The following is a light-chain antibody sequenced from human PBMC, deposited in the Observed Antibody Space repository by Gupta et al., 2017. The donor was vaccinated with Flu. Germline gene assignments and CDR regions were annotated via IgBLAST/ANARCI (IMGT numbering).Light chain of an antibody. J-gene: IGKJ4*01. CDR3: QQDNNWPRT. CDR2: GAS. V-gene: IGKV3-15*01. CDR1: QSVSSN. Sequence: PATLSLSPGERATLSCRASQSVSSNLAWYQQIPGQAPRLLISGASTRATGIPARFSGSGSGTEFTLTISSLQSEDFGVYYCQQDNNWPRTFGGGTKVEIK.